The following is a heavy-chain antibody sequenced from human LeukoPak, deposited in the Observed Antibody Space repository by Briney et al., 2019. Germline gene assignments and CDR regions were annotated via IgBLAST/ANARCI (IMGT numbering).Heavy chain of an antibody. V-gene: IGHV5-51*01. CDR2: IYPGDSDT. J-gene: IGHJ4*02. CDR1: GYSFTDYW. D-gene: IGHD3-22*01. CDR3: ACTLGSSGTDFDY. Sequence: GESLKISCEVFGYSFTDYWIGWVRQMPGKGLEWMGIIYPGDSDTRYSPSFQGQVTISADKSISTAYLQWSSLKASDTAMYYCACTLGSSGTDFDYWGQGTLVTVSS.